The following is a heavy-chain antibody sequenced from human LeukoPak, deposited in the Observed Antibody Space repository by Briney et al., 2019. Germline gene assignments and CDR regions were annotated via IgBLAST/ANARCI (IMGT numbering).Heavy chain of an antibody. CDR3: ARWQKLLAYSDY. J-gene: IGHJ4*02. D-gene: IGHD2-21*01. CDR1: GSTFSSYE. CDR2: IGSSGSTI. V-gene: IGHV3-48*03. Sequence: PGGSLRLSCAASGSTFSSYEMNWVRQAPGKGLEWVSYIGSSGSTIYYADSVKGRFTISRDNAKNSLYLQMNSLRAEDTAVYYCARWQKLLAYSDYWGQGTLVTVS.